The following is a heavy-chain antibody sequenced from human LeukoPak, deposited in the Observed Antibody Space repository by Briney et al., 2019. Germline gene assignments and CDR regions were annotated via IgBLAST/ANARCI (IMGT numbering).Heavy chain of an antibody. D-gene: IGHD3-10*01. CDR2: IRYDGSNK. J-gene: IGHJ6*02. CDR3: ARDHYYGSGSYTGMDV. Sequence: PGGSLRLSCAASAFTFSSYGMHWVRQAPGKGLEWVVFIRYDGSNKYYADSVKGRFTISRDNSKNTLYLQMNSLRAEDTAVYYCARDHYYGSGSYTGMDVWGQGTTVTVSS. CDR1: AFTFSSYG. V-gene: IGHV3-30*02.